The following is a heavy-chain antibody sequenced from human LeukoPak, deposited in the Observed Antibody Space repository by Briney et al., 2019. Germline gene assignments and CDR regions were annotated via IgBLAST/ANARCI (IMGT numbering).Heavy chain of an antibody. Sequence: GGSLRLSCAVSGLIFRSYWMSWIRQAPGKGLEWLSYINIGGTNTHYADSVKGRFTISRDNAKKSLYLEMNNLRAEDTAVYYCATDGAGFDTWGQGVLVTVSS. CDR1: GLIFRSYW. CDR3: ATDGAGFDT. V-gene: IGHV3-11*01. CDR2: INIGGTNT. J-gene: IGHJ5*02.